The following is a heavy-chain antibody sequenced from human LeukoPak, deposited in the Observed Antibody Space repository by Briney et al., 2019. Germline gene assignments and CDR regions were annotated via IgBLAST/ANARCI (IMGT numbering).Heavy chain of an antibody. CDR1: GYTFTSYG. Sequence: ASVKVSCKASGYTFTSYGISWVRQAPGQGLEWMGWISAYNGNTNYAQKLQGRVTMTTDTSTSTAYMELRSLRSDDTAVYYCARARYYYDSSGYYSYLNYWGQGTLVTVSS. D-gene: IGHD3-22*01. J-gene: IGHJ4*02. CDR3: ARARYYYDSSGYYSYLNY. CDR2: ISAYNGNT. V-gene: IGHV1-18*01.